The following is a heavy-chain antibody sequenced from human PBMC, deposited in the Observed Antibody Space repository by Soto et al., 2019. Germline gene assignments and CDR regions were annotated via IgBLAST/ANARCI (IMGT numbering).Heavy chain of an antibody. CDR3: ARAPTGGTWPVYFDW. CDR2: INWNGNYI. V-gene: IGHV3-9*01. CDR1: AFTFGDFA. J-gene: IGHJ4*02. Sequence: VQLVESGGGLVQPGRSLRLSCTASAFTFGDFAMHWVRQVPGKGLEWVSGINWNGNYIGYADSVKGRFTVSRDNAKNSLYLQMNSQRPEDTALYFCARAPTGGTWPVYFDWWGRGTLVTVSS. D-gene: IGHD2-15*01.